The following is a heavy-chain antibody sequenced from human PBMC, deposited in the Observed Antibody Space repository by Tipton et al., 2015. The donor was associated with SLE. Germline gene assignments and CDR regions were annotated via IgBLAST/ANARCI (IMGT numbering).Heavy chain of an antibody. CDR1: GFTFSSYA. Sequence: SLRLSCAASGFTFSSYAMHWVRQAPGKGLEWVAVISYDGSNKYYADSVKGRFTISRDNSKNTLYLQMNSLRAEDTAVYYCARKPPITGTPFDYWGQGTLVTVSS. D-gene: IGHD1-20*01. CDR3: ARKPPITGTPFDY. V-gene: IGHV3-30*04. CDR2: ISYDGSNK. J-gene: IGHJ4*02.